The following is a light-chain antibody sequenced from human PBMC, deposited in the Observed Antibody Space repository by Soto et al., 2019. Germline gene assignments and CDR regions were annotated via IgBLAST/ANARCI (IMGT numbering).Light chain of an antibody. Sequence: QSALTQPPSVSGAPGQRVTISCTGSSSNIGAGYDVHWYQQLPGTAPKLLIYGNSNRPSGVPDRFSGSKSGTSASLAITGLQAEDEADYYCQSYDSSLSAHDVVFGGGTQLTVL. CDR3: QSYDSSLSAHDVV. CDR2: GNS. J-gene: IGLJ2*01. V-gene: IGLV1-40*01. CDR1: SSNIGAGYD.